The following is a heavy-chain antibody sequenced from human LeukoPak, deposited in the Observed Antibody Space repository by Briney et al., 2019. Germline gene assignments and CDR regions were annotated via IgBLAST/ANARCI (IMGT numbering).Heavy chain of an antibody. V-gene: IGHV4-34*01. CDR3: ARGRGYWIGRSGSPGRNYYMDV. D-gene: IGHD3-10*01. CDR2: INHSGST. CDR1: GGSFSGYY. Sequence: SETLSLTCAVYGGSFSGYYWSWIRPPPGKGLEWIGEINHSGSTNYNPPLKSRVTISVDTSKNQFSLKLSSVTAADTAVYYCARGRGYWIGRSGSPGRNYYMDVWGKGTTVTVSS. J-gene: IGHJ6*03.